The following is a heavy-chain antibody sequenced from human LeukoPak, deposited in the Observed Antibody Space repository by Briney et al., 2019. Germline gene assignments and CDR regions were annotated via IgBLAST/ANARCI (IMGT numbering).Heavy chain of an antibody. Sequence: GGSLRLSCAASGFTFSSYVMNWVRQAPGKGLEWVSSISSSSTYIYYADSLKGRFTISRDNSKNTLYLQMNSLRADDTAMYYCARGSYSSSWKTFDYWGQGTLVTVSS. D-gene: IGHD6-13*01. J-gene: IGHJ4*02. V-gene: IGHV3-21*01. CDR1: GFTFSSYV. CDR2: ISSSSTYI. CDR3: ARGSYSSSWKTFDY.